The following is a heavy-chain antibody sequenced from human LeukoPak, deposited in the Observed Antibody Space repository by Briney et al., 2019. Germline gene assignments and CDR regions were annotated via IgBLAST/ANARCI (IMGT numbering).Heavy chain of an antibody. CDR3: ASPRKTPSGSYPYYFDY. V-gene: IGHV1-69*04. Sequence: GASVKVSCKASGGTFSSYAISWVRQAPGQGLEWMGRIIPILGIANYAQKFQGRVTITADKSTSTAYMELSSLRSGDTAVYYCASPRKTPSGSYPYYFDYWGQGTLVTVSS. CDR1: GGTFSSYA. CDR2: IIPILGIA. D-gene: IGHD1-26*01. J-gene: IGHJ4*02.